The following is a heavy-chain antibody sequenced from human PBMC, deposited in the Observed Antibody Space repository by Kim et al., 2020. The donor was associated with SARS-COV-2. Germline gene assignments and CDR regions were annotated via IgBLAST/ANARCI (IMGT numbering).Heavy chain of an antibody. J-gene: IGHJ6*03. CDR1: GGSFSGYY. CDR2: INHSGST. Sequence: SETLSLTCAVYGGSFSGYYWSWIRQPPGKGLEWIGEINHSGSTNYNPSLKSRVTISVDTSKNQFSLKLSSVTAADTAVYYCARATTSSSMDVWGKGTTVT. V-gene: IGHV4-34*01. CDR3: ARATTSSSMDV. D-gene: IGHD2-2*01.